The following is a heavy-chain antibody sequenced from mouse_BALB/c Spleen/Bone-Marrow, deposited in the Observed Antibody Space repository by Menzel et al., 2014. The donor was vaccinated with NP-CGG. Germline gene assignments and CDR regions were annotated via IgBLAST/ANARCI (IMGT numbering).Heavy chain of an antibody. J-gene: IGHJ4*01. V-gene: IGHV3-2*02. Sequence: EVKLVESGPGLVKPSQSLSLTCTVTGYSITSDYAWNWIRQFPGNKLEWMAYISYSGSTTYNPSLKSRVSITRDTSKNHSSFHLKTLSLVSTPTYFCVRCAGYYYALDYWGQETSLTVSS. CDR1: GYSITSDYA. CDR2: ISYSGST. CDR3: VRCAGYYYALDY. D-gene: IGHD1-2*01.